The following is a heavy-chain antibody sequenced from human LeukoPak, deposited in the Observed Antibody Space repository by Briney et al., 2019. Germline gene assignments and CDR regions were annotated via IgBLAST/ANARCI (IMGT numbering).Heavy chain of an antibody. J-gene: IGHJ4*02. CDR2: IKQDGSEK. V-gene: IGHV3-7*01. CDR3: ARGSDNWNYFGYYFDY. D-gene: IGHD1-7*01. Sequence: PGGSLRLSCAASGFTFSSYWMSWVRQAPGKGLEWVANIKQDGSEKYYVDSVKGRLTISRDNAKNSLYLQMNSLRAEDTAVYYCARGSDNWNYFGYYFDYWGQGTLVTVSS. CDR1: GFTFSSYW.